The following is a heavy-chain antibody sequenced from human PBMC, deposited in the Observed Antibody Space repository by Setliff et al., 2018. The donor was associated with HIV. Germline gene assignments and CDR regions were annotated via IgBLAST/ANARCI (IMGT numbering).Heavy chain of an antibody. J-gene: IGHJ3*02. CDR3: ARDSGSYRIRGAFDI. Sequence: ASVKVSCKASGYTFTSYGISWVRQAPGQGLEWMGWISAYNGNTNYAQKLQGRVTITTDTSTSTAYMELRSLRSDDTAVYYCARDSGSYRIRGAFDIWGQGTMVTVSS. CDR2: ISAYNGNT. V-gene: IGHV1-18*01. D-gene: IGHD1-26*01. CDR1: GYTFTSYG.